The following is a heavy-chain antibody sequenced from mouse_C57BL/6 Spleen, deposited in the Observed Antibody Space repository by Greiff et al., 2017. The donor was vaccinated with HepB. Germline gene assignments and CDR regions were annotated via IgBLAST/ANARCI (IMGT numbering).Heavy chain of an antibody. CDR2: ISSGGDYI. V-gene: IGHV5-9-1*02. CDR3: TRDLVTKGFDY. Sequence: EVKLVESGEGLVKPGGSLKLSCAASGFTFSSYAMSWVRQTPEKRLEWVAYISSGGDYIYYADTVKGRFTISRDNARNTLYLQMSSLKSEDTAMYYCTRDLVTKGFDYWGQGTTLTVSS. CDR1: GFTFSSYA. D-gene: IGHD2-2*01. J-gene: IGHJ2*01.